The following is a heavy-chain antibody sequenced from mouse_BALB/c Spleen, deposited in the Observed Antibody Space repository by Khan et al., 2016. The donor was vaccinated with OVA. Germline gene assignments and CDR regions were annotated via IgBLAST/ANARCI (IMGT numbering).Heavy chain of an antibody. CDR1: GYSITSGYG. CDR3: ARTARIKY. J-gene: IGHJ2*01. D-gene: IGHD1-2*01. V-gene: IGHV3-2*02. Sequence: EVQLQESGPGLVKPSQSLSLTCTVTGYSITSGYGWNWIRQFPGNKLEWMGYLSYTGSTNYTPSLKSRISITRDTSKNQFFLQLNSVTTEDTAIYYCARTARIKYWGQGTTLTVSS. CDR2: LSYTGST.